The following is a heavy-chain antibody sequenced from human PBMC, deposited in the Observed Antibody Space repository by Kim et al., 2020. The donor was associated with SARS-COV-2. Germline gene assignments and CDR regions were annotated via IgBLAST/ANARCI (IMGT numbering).Heavy chain of an antibody. D-gene: IGHD1-26*01. V-gene: IGHV3-7*01. CDR2: IKQDGSEK. CDR1: GFTFSSYW. CDR3: ARDGGATAPGSYYYYGMDV. Sequence: GGSLRLSCAASGFTFSSYWMSWVRQAPGKGLEWVANIKQDGSEKYYVDSVKGRFTISRDNAKNSLYLQMNSLRAEDTAVYYCARDGGATAPGSYYYYGMDVWGQGTTVTVSS. J-gene: IGHJ6*02.